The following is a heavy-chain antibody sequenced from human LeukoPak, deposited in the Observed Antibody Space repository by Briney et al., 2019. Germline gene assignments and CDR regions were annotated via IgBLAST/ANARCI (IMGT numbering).Heavy chain of an antibody. D-gene: IGHD3-10*01. Sequence: GGSLRLSCAVSGLTFYGYAMHWVRQAPEKGLEWVSGITWNSGIIAHADSVKGRFTISRDNAKNSLYLQVNSLRSEDTALYYCAAGAGIIRYWGQGTLVTVSS. J-gene: IGHJ4*02. CDR3: AAGAGIIRY. CDR2: ITWNSGII. CDR1: GLTFYGYA. V-gene: IGHV3-9*01.